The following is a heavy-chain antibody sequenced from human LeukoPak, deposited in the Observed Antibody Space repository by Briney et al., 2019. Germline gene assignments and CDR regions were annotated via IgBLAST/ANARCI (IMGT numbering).Heavy chain of an antibody. D-gene: IGHD5-24*01. CDR1: GYTFTSYW. Sequence: GESLKISCKASGYTFTSYWIAWVRQMPGKGLEWMAIIYPGDSDTRYSPSFQGQVTISADKSSNTASLQWSSLKASDTAMYYCARQRDGYSFDYWGQGTLVTVSS. J-gene: IGHJ4*02. V-gene: IGHV5-51*01. CDR3: ARQRDGYSFDY. CDR2: IYPGDSDT.